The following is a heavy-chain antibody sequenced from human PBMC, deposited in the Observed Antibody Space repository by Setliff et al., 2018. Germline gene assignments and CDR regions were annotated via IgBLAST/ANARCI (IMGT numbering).Heavy chain of an antibody. CDR1: GFDFSYYY. J-gene: IGHJ4*02. CDR2: ISGDGRTI. Sequence: GGSLRLSCAASGFDFSYYYMSWARQAPGKGLEWISKISGDGRTIYQADSVKGRFIIYRDSSKNTLYMQMSSLRAEDTAVYYCAKPRVELRWGFESWGQGTLVTVSS. D-gene: IGHD1-7*01. V-gene: IGHV3-23*01. CDR3: AKPRVELRWGFES.